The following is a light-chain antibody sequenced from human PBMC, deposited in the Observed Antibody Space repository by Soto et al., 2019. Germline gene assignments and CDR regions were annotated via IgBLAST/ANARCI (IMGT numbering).Light chain of an antibody. Sequence: QSVLTQPASVSGSPGQSITISCTGTSNDVGGYNYVSWYQQHPGKAPKLMIYDVSNRPSGVSNRFSGSKSGNTASLTISGLQAEDEADYYCSSYTSRSTTVFGTGTKVTVL. CDR1: SNDVGGYNY. V-gene: IGLV2-14*01. J-gene: IGLJ1*01. CDR3: SSYTSRSTTV. CDR2: DVS.